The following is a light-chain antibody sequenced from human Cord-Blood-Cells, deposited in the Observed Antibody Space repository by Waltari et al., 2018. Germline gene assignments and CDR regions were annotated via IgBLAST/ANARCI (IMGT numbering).Light chain of an antibody. CDR3: QQYGSSPFT. Sequence: EIVLTQSPGTLSLSPGERATLSCRASQSVSSSYLAWYQQKLGQAPRLLIYGASSRATGIPDRFSGSWSGTDFTLTISRLEPEDFAVYYCQQYGSSPFTFGPGTKVDIK. CDR1: QSVSSSY. CDR2: GAS. V-gene: IGKV3-20*01. J-gene: IGKJ3*01.